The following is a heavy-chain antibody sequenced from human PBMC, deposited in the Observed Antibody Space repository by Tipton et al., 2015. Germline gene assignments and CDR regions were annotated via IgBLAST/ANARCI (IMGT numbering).Heavy chain of an antibody. CDR1: GGSISSEY. V-gene: IGHV4-59*01. CDR2: VFYTGST. Sequence: TLSLTCTVSGGSISSEYWSWIRQPPGKGLEWIGYVFYTGSTYYNPSLESRVTISVDTFENQFSLKLSSVTAADTAVYYCARVGVNYGLDVWGQGTTVTVS. CDR3: ARVGVNYGLDV. J-gene: IGHJ6*02.